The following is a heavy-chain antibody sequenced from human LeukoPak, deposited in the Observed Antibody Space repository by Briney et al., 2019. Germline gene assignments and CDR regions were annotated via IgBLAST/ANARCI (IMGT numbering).Heavy chain of an antibody. Sequence: GGSLRLSCAASGFTFSNYGMHWVRQAPGKGLEWVAFIRYDGSDKYSADFVKGRFTISRDNSKNTLYLQMNSPRAEDTAVYYCANLAVAGLDYWGQGILVTVSS. D-gene: IGHD6-19*01. V-gene: IGHV3-30*02. CDR2: IRYDGSDK. CDR3: ANLAVAGLDY. J-gene: IGHJ4*02. CDR1: GFTFSNYG.